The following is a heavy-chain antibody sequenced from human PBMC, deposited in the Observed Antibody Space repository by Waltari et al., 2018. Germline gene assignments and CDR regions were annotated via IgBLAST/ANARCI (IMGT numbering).Heavy chain of an antibody. CDR1: GYTFTGYY. CDR3: ARGGNYYDSSGFFDY. D-gene: IGHD3-22*01. J-gene: IGHJ4*02. V-gene: IGHV1-2*02. CDR2: VNPNSGGP. Sequence: QVQLVQSGAEVKKPGASVTVSCKASGYTFTGYYMHWVRQAPGQGLEWMGWVNPNSGGPNYAQKLQSRVTMTRDTSISTAYMELSRLRSDDTAVYYCARGGNYYDSSGFFDYWGQGTLVTVSS.